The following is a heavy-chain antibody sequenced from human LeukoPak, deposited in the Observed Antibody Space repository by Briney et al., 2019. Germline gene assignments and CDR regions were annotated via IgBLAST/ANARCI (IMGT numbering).Heavy chain of an antibody. CDR2: IYYSGST. D-gene: IGHD5/OR15-5a*01. CDR1: GGSISSYY. CDR3: ARGDSTFDY. V-gene: IGHV4-59*01. J-gene: IGHJ4*02. Sequence: SETLSPTCTVSGGSISSYYWSWIRQPPGKGLEWIGYIYYSGSTNYNPSLKSRVTISVDTSKNQFSLKLSSVTAADTAVYYCARGDSTFDYWGQGTLVTVSS.